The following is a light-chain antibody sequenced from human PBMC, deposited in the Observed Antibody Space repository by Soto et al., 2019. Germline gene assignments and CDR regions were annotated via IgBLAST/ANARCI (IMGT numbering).Light chain of an antibody. CDR1: SRDAGAYNF. Sequence: QSLLTQAASVSGAPGQSITISCTGTSRDAGAYNFVSWYQHHPGRAPKLIIYEVTIRPSGVSNRFSGSKSGNTASLTIYGLHADDEADYYCSSYPTSTPYVFGSGTTVSV. CDR3: SSYPTSTPYV. V-gene: IGLV2-14*01. J-gene: IGLJ1*01. CDR2: EVT.